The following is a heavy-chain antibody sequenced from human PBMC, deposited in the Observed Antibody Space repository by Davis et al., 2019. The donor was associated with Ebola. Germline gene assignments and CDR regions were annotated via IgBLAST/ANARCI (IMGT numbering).Heavy chain of an antibody. Sequence: GGSLRLSCKGSGYSFTSYWIGWVRQMPGKGLEWMGIIYSGDSDTRYSPSFQGQVTISADKSISTAYLQWSSLKASDTAMYYCARTGIASYGGNSGFDYWGQGTLVTVSS. J-gene: IGHJ4*02. V-gene: IGHV5-51*01. CDR1: GYSFTSYW. D-gene: IGHD4-23*01. CDR2: IYSGDSDT. CDR3: ARTGIASYGGNSGFDY.